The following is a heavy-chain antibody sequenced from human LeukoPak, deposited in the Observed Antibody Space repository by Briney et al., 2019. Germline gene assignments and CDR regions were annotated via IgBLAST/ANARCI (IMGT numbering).Heavy chain of an antibody. V-gene: IGHV3-7*01. D-gene: IGHD6-13*01. Sequence: GGSLTLSCAASGFTFSSYWMSWVRQAPGEGLEWVANIKQDGSEKYYVDSVKGRFTISRDNSKNTLYLQMNSLRAEDTAMYYCASISSRRSVGYNFFYMHVWGKRTTVTVSS. CDR1: GFTFSSYW. CDR3: ASISSRRSVGYNFFYMHV. J-gene: IGHJ6*03. CDR2: IKQDGSEK.